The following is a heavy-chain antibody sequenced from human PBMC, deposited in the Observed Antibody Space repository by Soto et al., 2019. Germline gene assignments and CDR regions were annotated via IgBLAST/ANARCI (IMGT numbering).Heavy chain of an antibody. CDR1: GGSISSYY. J-gene: IGHJ6*03. V-gene: IGHV4-59*01. D-gene: IGHD2-15*01. CDR3: ARVGCSGGSCYSGYYYYYMDV. CDR2: IYYSGST. Sequence: QVQLQESGPGLVKPSETLSLTCTVSGGSISSYYWSWIRQPPGKGLEWIGYIYYSGSTNYNPSLKNRVTISLDTSKNQFSLKLSSVTAADTAVYYCARVGCSGGSCYSGYYYYYMDVWGKGTTVTVSS.